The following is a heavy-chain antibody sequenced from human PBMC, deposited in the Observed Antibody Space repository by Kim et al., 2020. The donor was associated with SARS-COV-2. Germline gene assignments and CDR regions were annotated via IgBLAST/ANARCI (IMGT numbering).Heavy chain of an antibody. V-gene: IGHV5-51*01. D-gene: IGHD6-19*01. CDR3: ARRYSSGWNYDAFDI. Sequence: PSFQGQVTISADKSIGTAYLQWSSLKASDTAMYYCARRYSSGWNYDAFDIWGQGTMVTVSS. J-gene: IGHJ3*02.